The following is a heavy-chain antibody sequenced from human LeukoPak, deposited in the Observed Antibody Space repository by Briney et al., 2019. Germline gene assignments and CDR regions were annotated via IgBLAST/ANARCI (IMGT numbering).Heavy chain of an antibody. CDR1: GFTFSSYA. D-gene: IGHD6-19*01. Sequence: PGGSLRLSCAASGFTFSSYAMSWVRQAPGKGLEWVSTISGSGGSTYYADSVKGRFTISRDNSKNTLYLQMNSLRAEDTAVYYCAKDRSATTIAVAGLDYWGQGTLVTVSS. J-gene: IGHJ4*02. CDR3: AKDRSATTIAVAGLDY. V-gene: IGHV3-23*01. CDR2: ISGSGGST.